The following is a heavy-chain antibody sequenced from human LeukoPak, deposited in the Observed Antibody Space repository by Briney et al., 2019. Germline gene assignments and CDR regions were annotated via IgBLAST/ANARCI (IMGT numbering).Heavy chain of an antibody. D-gene: IGHD3-9*01. CDR3: TRDLMDYDVSTGLHHYYMDV. CDR2: ISSSSSYI. CDR1: RFTFSSYS. V-gene: IGHV3-21*03. J-gene: IGHJ6*02. Sequence: GGSLRLSCAASRFTFSSYSMNRVRQAPGKGLEWVSSISSSSSYIYYTDSVKGRFTISRDNAKNSLYLQMNTLRVEDTAVYYCTRDLMDYDVSTGLHHYYMDVWGQGTTVTVSS.